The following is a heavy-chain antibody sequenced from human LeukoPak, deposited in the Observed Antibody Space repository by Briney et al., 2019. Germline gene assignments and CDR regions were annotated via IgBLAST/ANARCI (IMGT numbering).Heavy chain of an antibody. CDR2: IIPIFGTA. Sequence: SVKVSCKASGGTFSSYAISWVRQAPGQGLEWMGGIIPIFGTANYAQKFQGRVTITADESTSTAYMELSSLRSGDTAVYYCARGWLAETTVVTPYNYWGQGTLVTVSS. CDR1: GGTFSSYA. J-gene: IGHJ4*02. CDR3: ARGWLAETTVVTPYNY. D-gene: IGHD2-21*02. V-gene: IGHV1-69*13.